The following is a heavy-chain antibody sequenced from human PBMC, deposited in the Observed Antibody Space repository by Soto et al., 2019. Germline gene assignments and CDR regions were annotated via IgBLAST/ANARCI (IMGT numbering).Heavy chain of an antibody. CDR1: GFTFRGYS. CDR2: ISSSNRTI. CDR3: AREGWPLLQTGMDV. Sequence: GSLSISCAASGFTFRGYSMNWVRQAPGKGLEWVSYISSSNRTINYADSVKGRFIISRDNAKNSLYLQMHSLRDEDTAVYYCAREGWPLLQTGMDVWGQGTTVTVSS. D-gene: IGHD2-15*01. J-gene: IGHJ6*02. V-gene: IGHV3-48*02.